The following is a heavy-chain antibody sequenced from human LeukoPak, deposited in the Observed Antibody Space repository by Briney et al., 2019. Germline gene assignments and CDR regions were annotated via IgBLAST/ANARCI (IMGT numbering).Heavy chain of an antibody. Sequence: ASVTVSCKASGYSFHNYGINWVRQAPGQGLEWMGWITGYNLNTKYSQKFQGRGTMTIDRATTTAYMELSSLRSDDTAVYFCARDRFYWGQGTLVTVSS. CDR2: ITGYNLNT. CDR3: ARDRFY. J-gene: IGHJ4*02. CDR1: GYSFHNYG. V-gene: IGHV1-18*01.